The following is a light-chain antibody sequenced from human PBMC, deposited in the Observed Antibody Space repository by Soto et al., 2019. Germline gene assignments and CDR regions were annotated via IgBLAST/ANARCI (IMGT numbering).Light chain of an antibody. J-gene: IGKJ5*01. CDR3: QQDKSWPPST. Sequence: EIVLTQSPATLSLSPGESATLSCRATRSVSSYLAWYQQKPGQAPTLLIYGISKRATDIPDRFSGSGSGTEFTLTVSSLLSEDFAVYYCQQDKSWPPSTFGQGTRLEIK. CDR2: GIS. V-gene: IGKV3-11*01. CDR1: RSVSSY.